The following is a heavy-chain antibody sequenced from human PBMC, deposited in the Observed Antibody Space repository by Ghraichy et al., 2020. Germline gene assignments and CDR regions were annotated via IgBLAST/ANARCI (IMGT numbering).Heavy chain of an antibody. CDR1: GFTFSSYS. J-gene: IGHJ3*02. Sequence: GGSLRLSCAASGFTFSSYSMNWVRQAPGKGLEWVSYISSSSSTIYYADSVKGRFTISRDNAKNSLYLQMNSLRAEDTAVYYCARDGGSSWSGYAFDIWGQGTMVTVSS. CDR3: ARDGGSSWSGYAFDI. D-gene: IGHD6-13*01. CDR2: ISSSSSTI. V-gene: IGHV3-48*01.